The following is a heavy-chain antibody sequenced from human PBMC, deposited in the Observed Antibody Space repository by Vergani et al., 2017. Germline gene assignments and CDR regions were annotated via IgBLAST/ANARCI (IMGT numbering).Heavy chain of an antibody. V-gene: IGHV4-39*01. CDR1: GDSIISRSYY. CDR2: IYNSGNG. Sequence: QMQLQESGPGLVKASETLSLTCTVSGDSIISRSYYWGWIRQPPGKGLEWIGSIYNSGNGDSSSSLKSRVTISADTSKNQFSLRLTSVTAADTAVYYCASGKDYSHSTSHFRGRYFDVWVRGTLVTVPS. CDR3: ASGKDYSHSTSHFRGRYFDV. J-gene: IGHJ2*01. D-gene: IGHD1-26*01.